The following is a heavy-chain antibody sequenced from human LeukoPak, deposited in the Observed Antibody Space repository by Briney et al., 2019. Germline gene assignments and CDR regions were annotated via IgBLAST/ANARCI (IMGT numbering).Heavy chain of an antibody. J-gene: IGHJ4*02. D-gene: IGHD4-17*01. Sequence: PGGSLRLSCAASGFPFSNYWMHWVRQAPGKGLVWVSRVNSDGSTTYYADSVKGRFTISRDNSKNTLYLQMNSLRAEDTAVYYCANHYGDYDYFDYWGQGTLVTVSS. CDR3: ANHYGDYDYFDY. CDR2: VNSDGSTT. V-gene: IGHV3-74*01. CDR1: GFPFSNYW.